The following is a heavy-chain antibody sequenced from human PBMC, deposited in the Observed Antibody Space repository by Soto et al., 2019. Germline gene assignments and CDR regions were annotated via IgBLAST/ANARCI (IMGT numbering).Heavy chain of an antibody. D-gene: IGHD6-13*01. CDR3: ARAAAAGYYYYGMDV. CDR1: GYTFTSYD. V-gene: IGHV1-8*01. CDR2: TNPNSGNT. Sequence: ASVKVSCKASGYTFTSYDINWVRQATGQGLEWMGWTNPNSGNTGYAQKFQGRVTMTRNTSISTAYMELSSLRSEDTAVYYCARAAAAGYYYYGMDVWGQGTTVTVSS. J-gene: IGHJ6*02.